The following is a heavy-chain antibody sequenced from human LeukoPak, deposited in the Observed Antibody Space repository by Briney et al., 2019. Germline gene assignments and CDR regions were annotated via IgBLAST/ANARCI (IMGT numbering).Heavy chain of an antibody. CDR3: AKGGYYFDSTNWFDP. CDR1: GFTFSNYG. V-gene: IGHV3-23*01. CDR2: ISGGGAST. J-gene: IGHJ5*02. Sequence: GGSLRLSCAASGFTFSNYGMSWVRQAPGKGLEWVSCISGGGASTYYADSVKGRFTISRDNSKNTLYLQMNSLRAEDTAVYYCAKGGYYFDSTNWFDPWGQGTLVTVSS. D-gene: IGHD3-22*01.